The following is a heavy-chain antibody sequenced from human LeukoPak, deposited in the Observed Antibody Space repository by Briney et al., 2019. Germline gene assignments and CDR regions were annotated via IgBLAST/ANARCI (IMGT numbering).Heavy chain of an antibody. J-gene: IGHJ4*02. CDR2: INPSGGST. D-gene: IGHD3-22*01. CDR3: ARGRYYDSLDY. CDR1: GYTFTSYY. Sequence: ASVKVSCKASGYTFTSYYMHWVRQAPGQGLEWMGIINPSGGSTSYAQKFQGRVTITADESTSTAYMELSSLRSEDTAVYYCARGRYYDSLDYWGQGTLVTVSS. V-gene: IGHV1-46*01.